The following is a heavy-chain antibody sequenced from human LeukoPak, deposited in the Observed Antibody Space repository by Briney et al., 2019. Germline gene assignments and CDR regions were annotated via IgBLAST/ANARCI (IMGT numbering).Heavy chain of an antibody. CDR2: IKSETDGGTT. J-gene: IGHJ4*02. D-gene: IGHD2-15*01. V-gene: IGHV3-15*01. Sequence: GGSLRLSCAASGFTFSNAWMSWVRQAPGKGLEWVGRIKSETDGGTTDYAAPVKDRFTISRDDSKNTLYLQMNSLKTEDTAVYYCGVVVDPFDYWGQGTLVTVSS. CDR3: GVVVDPFDY. CDR1: GFTFSNAW.